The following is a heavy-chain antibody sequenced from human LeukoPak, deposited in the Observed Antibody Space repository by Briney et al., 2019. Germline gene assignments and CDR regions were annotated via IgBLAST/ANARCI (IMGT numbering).Heavy chain of an antibody. Sequence: PSETQSLTCAVYGGSFSGYYWSWIRQPPGKGPEWIGEINHSGSTNYNPSLKSRVTISVDTSKNQFSLKLSSVTAADTAVYYCARRPVVPAAMEGDYYYYYGMDVWGQGTTVTVSS. CDR1: GGSFSGYY. J-gene: IGHJ6*02. CDR2: INHSGST. D-gene: IGHD2-2*01. V-gene: IGHV4-34*01. CDR3: ARRPVVPAAMEGDYYYYYGMDV.